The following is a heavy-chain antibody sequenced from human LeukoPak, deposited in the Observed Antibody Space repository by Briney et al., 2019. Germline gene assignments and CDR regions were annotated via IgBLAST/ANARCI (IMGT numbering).Heavy chain of an antibody. D-gene: IGHD6-19*01. V-gene: IGHV1-2*02. CDR1: GYTFTGNF. Sequence: GASVKVSCKASGYTFTGNFMHWVRQAPGQGLEWMGWINPNSGGTNYAQKFQVRVTLTSDTSISTVYMELSSLRSDDTAVYYCARVGYSSGWPLIDYWGQGTLVTVSS. CDR2: INPNSGGT. CDR3: ARVGYSSGWPLIDY. J-gene: IGHJ4*02.